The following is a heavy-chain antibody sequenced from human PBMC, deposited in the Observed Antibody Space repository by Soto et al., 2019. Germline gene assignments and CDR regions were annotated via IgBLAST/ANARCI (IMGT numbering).Heavy chain of an antibody. Sequence: ASVKVSCKVSGYTLTELSMHWVRQAPGKGLEWMGGFDPEDGETIYAQKFQGRITMTEDTSTDTAYMELSSLRSEDTAVYYCATDRGWTGDLIYYYYGMDVWGQGTTVTVSS. D-gene: IGHD7-27*01. J-gene: IGHJ6*02. CDR3: ATDRGWTGDLIYYYYGMDV. CDR1: GYTLTELS. V-gene: IGHV1-24*01. CDR2: FDPEDGET.